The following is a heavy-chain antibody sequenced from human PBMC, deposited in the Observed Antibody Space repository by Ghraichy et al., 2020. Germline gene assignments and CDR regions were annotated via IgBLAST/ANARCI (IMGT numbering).Heavy chain of an antibody. J-gene: IGHJ6*02. D-gene: IGHD3-22*01. V-gene: IGHV3-53*01. Sequence: GALNISCAASGFTVSSTYMSWVRQAPGKGLEWVSVLYSGGNTYYADSVKGRFTISRDNSKNTLYLQMSSLRVEDTAVYYCATEASSGNYFYHMDVWGQGTTVTVSS. CDR3: ATEASSGNYFYHMDV. CDR1: GFTVSSTY. CDR2: LYSGGNT.